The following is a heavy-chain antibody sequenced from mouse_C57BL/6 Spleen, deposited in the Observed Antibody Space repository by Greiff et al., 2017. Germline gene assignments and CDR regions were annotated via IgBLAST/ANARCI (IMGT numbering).Heavy chain of an antibody. CDR2: IYPGDGDT. D-gene: IGHD1-1*01. V-gene: IGHV1-82*01. Sequence: VMLQQSGPELVKPGASVKISCKASGYAFSSSWMNWVKQRPGKGLEWIGRIYPGDGDTNYNGKFKGKATLTADKSSSTAYMQLSSLTSEDSAVYFCARDYHGRGYFDVWGTGTTVTVSS. J-gene: IGHJ1*03. CDR1: GYAFSSSW. CDR3: ARDYHGRGYFDV.